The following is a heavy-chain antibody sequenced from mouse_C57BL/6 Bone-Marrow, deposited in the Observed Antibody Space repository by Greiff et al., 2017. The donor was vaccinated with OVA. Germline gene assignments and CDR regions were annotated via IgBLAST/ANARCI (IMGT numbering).Heavy chain of an antibody. D-gene: IGHD3-3*01. J-gene: IGHJ2*01. V-gene: IGHV1-15*01. CDR1: GYTFTDYE. CDR3: TSPPGPYFDY. CDR2: IDPETGGT. Sequence: QVQLQQSGAELVRPGASVTLSCKASGYTFTDYEMHWVKQTPVHGLEWIGAIDPETGGTAYNQKFKGKAILTADKSSSTAYMGLRSLTSEDSAVYYGTSPPGPYFDYWGQGTTLTGAS.